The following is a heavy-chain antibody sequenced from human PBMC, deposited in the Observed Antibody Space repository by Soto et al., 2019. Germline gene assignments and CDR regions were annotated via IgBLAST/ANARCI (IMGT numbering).Heavy chain of an antibody. CDR2: TYYRSKWYN. D-gene: IGHD3-16*01. CDR3: ARVLSYDYVWGSNDAFDI. V-gene: IGHV6-1*01. CDR1: ADSVSSNSTA. J-gene: IGHJ3*02. Sequence: QALSLTCAISADSVSSNSTAWNWIRHSPSRGLEWLGRTYYRSKWYNDYAVSVKSRITINPDTSKNQFSLQLNSVAPEETAVYYCARVLSYDYVWGSNDAFDIWGQGTMVTVS.